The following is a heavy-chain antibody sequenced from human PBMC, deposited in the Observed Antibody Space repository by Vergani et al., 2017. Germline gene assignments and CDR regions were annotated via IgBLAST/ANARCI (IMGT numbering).Heavy chain of an antibody. D-gene: IGHD3-3*01. CDR2: IRYDGSNK. CDR1: GFTFSSYG. Sequence: QVQLVESGGGVVQPGGSLRLSCAASGFTFSSYGMHWVRQAPGKGLEWVAFIRYDGSNKYYADSVKGRFTISRDNSKNTLYLQMNSLRAEDTAVYYCAKSPYDYDFWSGYSMDVWGQGTTVTVAS. J-gene: IGHJ6*02. CDR3: AKSPYDYDFWSGYSMDV. V-gene: IGHV3-30*02.